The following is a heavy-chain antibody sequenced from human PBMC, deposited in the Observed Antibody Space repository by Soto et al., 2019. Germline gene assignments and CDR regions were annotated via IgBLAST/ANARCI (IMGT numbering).Heavy chain of an antibody. J-gene: IGHJ3*02. D-gene: IGHD6-13*01. Sequence: QLQLQESGPGLVKPSETLSLTCTVSGGSISSSSYYWGWIRQPPGKGLEWIGRIYYSGSTYYNPSLKSRVTISVDTSKNQFSLKLSSVTAADTAVYYCARQYRSLFSSWCFDIWGQGTMVTVSS. CDR1: GGSISSSSYY. V-gene: IGHV4-39*01. CDR3: ARQYRSLFSSWCFDI. CDR2: IYYSGST.